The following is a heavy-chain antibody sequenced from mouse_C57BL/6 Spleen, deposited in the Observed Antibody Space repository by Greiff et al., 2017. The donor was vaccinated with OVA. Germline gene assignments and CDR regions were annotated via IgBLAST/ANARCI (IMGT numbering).Heavy chain of an antibody. J-gene: IGHJ1*03. CDR1: GFTFSDYY. Sequence: EVKLVESGGGLVQPGGSPKLSCAASGFTFSDYYMYWVRQTPEKRLEWVAYISNGGGSTYYPDTVKGRFTISRDNAKNTLYLQMSRLKSEDTAMYYCATRYSNYEGWYFDVWGTGTTVTVS. CDR2: ISNGGGST. D-gene: IGHD2-5*01. V-gene: IGHV5-12*01. CDR3: ATRYSNYEGWYFDV.